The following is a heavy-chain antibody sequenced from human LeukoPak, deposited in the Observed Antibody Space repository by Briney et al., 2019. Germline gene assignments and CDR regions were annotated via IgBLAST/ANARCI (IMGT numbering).Heavy chain of an antibody. CDR2: MKGGGET. CDR3: ARASWISPADAVC. V-gene: IGHV3-23*01. CDR1: GFSFTNYA. Sequence: PGGSLRLSCAASGFSFTNYAMSWVRQAPARGPKGLSSMKGGGETFYADSVKGRFTLSRDISRNTVYLQLNNLRVEDTATYYCARASWISPADAVCWGQGTQVTVSS. J-gene: IGHJ4*02. D-gene: IGHD2-2*03.